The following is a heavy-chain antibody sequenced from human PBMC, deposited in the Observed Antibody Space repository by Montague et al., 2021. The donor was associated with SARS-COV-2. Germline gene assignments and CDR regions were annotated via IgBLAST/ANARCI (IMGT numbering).Heavy chain of an antibody. CDR1: GDSIRNSEYS. D-gene: IGHD1-14*01. V-gene: IGHV4-39*01. J-gene: IGHJ4*02. Sequence: SETLSLTCTVSGDSIRNSEYSWGWVRQPPGNGLEWIGYIYDGGSTFYNPSLKSRVTIFVDTSKNQFSLKLSSVTAADTAVYYCATRTRYPQNDFGFWGQGTLVTVSS. CDR2: IYDGGST. CDR3: ATRTRYPQNDFGF.